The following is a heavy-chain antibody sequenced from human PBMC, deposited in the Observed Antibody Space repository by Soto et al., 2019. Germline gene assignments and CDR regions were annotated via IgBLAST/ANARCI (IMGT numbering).Heavy chain of an antibody. CDR3: ARFRETAVLDY. V-gene: IGHV3-49*04. CDR2: IRGRASGGTT. J-gene: IGHJ4*02. Sequence: SLRLSCTTSGFTFGDYGVNWVRQAPGKGLEWVGFIRGRASGGTTEYAASVKGRFTISSDDSKSVVYLQLASVTAADTAVYYCARFRETAVLDYWGQGTLVTVSS. CDR1: GFTFGDYG. D-gene: IGHD2-21*02.